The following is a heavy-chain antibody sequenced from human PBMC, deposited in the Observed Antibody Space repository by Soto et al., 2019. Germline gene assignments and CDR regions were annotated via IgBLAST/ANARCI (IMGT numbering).Heavy chain of an antibody. CDR3: ARDARTIFGVVIKGYSYGMDV. D-gene: IGHD3-3*01. J-gene: IGHJ6*02. CDR2: ISAYNGNT. V-gene: IGHV1-18*01. CDR1: GYTFTSYG. Sequence: GASVKVSCKASGYTFTSYGISWVRQAPGQGLEWMGWISAYNGNTNYAQKLQGRVPMTTDTXTSTAYIELRSLRSDDTAVYYCARDARTIFGVVIKGYSYGMDVWG.